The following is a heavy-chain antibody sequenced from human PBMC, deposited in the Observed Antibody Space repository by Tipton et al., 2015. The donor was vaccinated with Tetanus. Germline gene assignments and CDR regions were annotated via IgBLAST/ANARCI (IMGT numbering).Heavy chain of an antibody. D-gene: IGHD7-27*01. Sequence: SLRLSCAASGFTFSSFAMQWVRQAPGKGLEWVAVISYDGSNKYYGDSVKGRFTISRDNSKNTLYLQMNSLRAEDTAVYYCAKHSRVWGDYFDYWGQGTLVPVSS. CDR1: GFTFSSFA. CDR2: ISYDGSNK. V-gene: IGHV3-30-3*02. CDR3: AKHSRVWGDYFDY. J-gene: IGHJ4*02.